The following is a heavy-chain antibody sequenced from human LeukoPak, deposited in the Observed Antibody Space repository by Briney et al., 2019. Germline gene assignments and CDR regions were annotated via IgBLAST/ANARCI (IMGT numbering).Heavy chain of an antibody. D-gene: IGHD3-22*01. CDR1: GGSISSYY. V-gene: IGHV4-59*01. CDR3: ARVGDSSGLYPTHFDY. CDR2: IYYSGST. J-gene: IGHJ4*02. Sequence: SETLSLTCTVSGGSISSYYWSWIRQPPGKGLEWLGYIYYSGSTSYNPSLKSRVTISVDTSKNRFSLKLSSVTAADTAFYYCARVGDSSGLYPTHFDYWGQGNLVTISS.